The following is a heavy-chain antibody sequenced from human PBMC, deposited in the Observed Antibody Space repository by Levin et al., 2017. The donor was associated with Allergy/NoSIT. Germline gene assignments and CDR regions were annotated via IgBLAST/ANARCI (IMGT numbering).Heavy chain of an antibody. CDR3: ARAKYYYGSGSPDNWFDP. CDR2: INCSGGST. D-gene: IGHD3-10*01. J-gene: IGHJ5*02. Sequence: GESLKISCKASGYTFTSYYMHWVRQAPGQGLEWMGIINCSGGSTSYAQKFQGRVTMTRVTSTSTVYMELSSLRSEDTAVYYCARAKYYYGSGSPDNWFDPWGQGTLVTVSS. V-gene: IGHV1-46*01. CDR1: GYTFTSYY.